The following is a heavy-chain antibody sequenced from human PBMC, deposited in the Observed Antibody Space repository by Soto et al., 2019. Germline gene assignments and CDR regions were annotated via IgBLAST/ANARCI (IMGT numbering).Heavy chain of an antibody. D-gene: IGHD6-13*01. V-gene: IGHV4-39*01. CDR2: IFYTGST. J-gene: IGHJ5*02. CDR3: ARPKTIGAAAGKGWFDP. CDR1: DGSSGGSGDY. Sequence: SETQSLTCSVADGSSGGSGDYWAWIRQPPGKGLEWIGSIFYTGSTYYSPSLKGRLIISVDPSKNQFSLKLTSVTAADMAMYYCARPKTIGAAAGKGWFDPWGQGTLVTVSS.